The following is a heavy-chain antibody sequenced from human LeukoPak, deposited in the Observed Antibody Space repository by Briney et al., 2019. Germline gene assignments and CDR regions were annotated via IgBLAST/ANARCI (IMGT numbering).Heavy chain of an antibody. Sequence: GGSLRLSCAASGFTFSNAWMSWVRQAPGKGLEWVGRIKSETDGGTTDYAAPVKGRFTISRDDSKNTLYLQMNSLKTEDTAVYYCTTEITMVRGVIGFDYWGQGTLVTVSS. D-gene: IGHD3-10*01. CDR1: GFTFSNAW. V-gene: IGHV3-15*01. J-gene: IGHJ4*02. CDR2: IKSETDGGTT. CDR3: TTEITMVRGVIGFDY.